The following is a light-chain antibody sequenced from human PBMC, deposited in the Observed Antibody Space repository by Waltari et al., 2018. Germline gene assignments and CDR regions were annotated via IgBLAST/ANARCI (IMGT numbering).Light chain of an antibody. J-gene: IGLJ2*01. CDR2: YNSDSDN. CDR3: MIWHSTGVI. Sequence: QAVLTQPSSLSASPGASASLTCTLRTGINVDTYRLYWYQQKPGSPPQFLLRYNSDSDNLQGSGVPSRFSGSKDASANAGILLISGLQSDDEADYYCMIWHSTGVIFGGGTKLTVL. CDR1: TGINVDTYR. V-gene: IGLV5-45*03.